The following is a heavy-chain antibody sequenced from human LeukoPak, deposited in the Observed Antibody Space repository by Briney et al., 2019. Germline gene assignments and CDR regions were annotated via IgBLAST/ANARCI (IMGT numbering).Heavy chain of an antibody. CDR2: INPNSGGT. Sequence: ASVKVSCKASGYTFTGYYMHWVRRAPGQGLEWMGWINPNSGGTNYAQKFQGRVTMTRDTSISTAYMELSRLRSDDTAVYYCARVNWGLNAFDIWGQGTMVTVSS. CDR3: ARVNWGLNAFDI. CDR1: GYTFTGYY. V-gene: IGHV1-2*02. D-gene: IGHD7-27*01. J-gene: IGHJ3*02.